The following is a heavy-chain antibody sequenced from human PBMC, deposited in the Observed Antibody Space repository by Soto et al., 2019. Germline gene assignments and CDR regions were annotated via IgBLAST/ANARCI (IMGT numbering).Heavy chain of an antibody. D-gene: IGHD6-19*01. CDR3: ARHVQWLVNFDY. V-gene: IGHV4-59*08. J-gene: IGHJ4*02. Sequence: SETLSLTCTVSGGSISSYYWSWIRQPPGKGLEWIGYIYYSGSTNYNPSLKSRVTISVDTSKNQFSLKLSSVTAADTAVYYCARHVQWLVNFDYWGQGTLVTVSS. CDR1: GGSISSYY. CDR2: IYYSGST.